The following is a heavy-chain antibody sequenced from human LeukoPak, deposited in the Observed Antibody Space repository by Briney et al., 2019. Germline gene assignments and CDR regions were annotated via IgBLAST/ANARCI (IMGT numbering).Heavy chain of an antibody. CDR1: GYTFTGHY. CDR2: INPNSGGT. Sequence: ASVKVSCKASGYTFTGHYIHWVRQAPGQGPEWMGGINPNSGGTSYAQKFQDRVTMTRDTSITTAYMDLSRLRSDDTALYYCARQGESLFDYWGQGTLVTVSS. J-gene: IGHJ4*02. V-gene: IGHV1-2*02. CDR3: ARQGESLFDY. D-gene: IGHD1-26*01.